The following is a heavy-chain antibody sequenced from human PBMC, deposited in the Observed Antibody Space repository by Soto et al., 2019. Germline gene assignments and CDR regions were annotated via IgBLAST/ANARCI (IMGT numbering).Heavy chain of an antibody. D-gene: IGHD3-3*01. V-gene: IGHV1-46*01. CDR1: GYTFTSHY. CDR2: INPSGGST. Sequence: ASVKVSCKASGYTFTSHYMHWVRQAPGQGLEWMGIINPSGGSTSYAQKFQGRVTMTRDTSTSTVYMELSSLRSEDTAVYYCAKDKGPTIFGVVISEDGYYYYGMDVWGQGTTVTVSS. CDR3: AKDKGPTIFGVVISEDGYYYYGMDV. J-gene: IGHJ6*02.